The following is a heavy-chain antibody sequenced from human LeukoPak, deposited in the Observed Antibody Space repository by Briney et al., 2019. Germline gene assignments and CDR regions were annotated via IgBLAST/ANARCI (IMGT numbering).Heavy chain of an antibody. CDR2: FDPEDGET. CDR3: ATDPLNWNSRSVDY. J-gene: IGHJ4*02. D-gene: IGHD1-20*01. Sequence: ASVKVSCKVSGYTLTELSMHWVRQAPGKGLEWMGGFDPEDGETIYAQKFQGRVTMTEDTSTDTAYMELSSLRSEDTAVYYCATDPLNWNSRSVDYWGQGTLATVSS. CDR1: GYTLTELS. V-gene: IGHV1-24*01.